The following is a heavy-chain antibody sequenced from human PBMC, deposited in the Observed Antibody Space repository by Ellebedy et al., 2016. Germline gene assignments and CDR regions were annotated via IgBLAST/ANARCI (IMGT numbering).Heavy chain of an antibody. CDR1: GASIMTYY. CDR3: ARDPLYGGYAD. CDR2: IYYGGNT. Sequence: SEPLSLTCTVPGASIMTYYWSWIPQSPERGLEWIAFIYYGGNTNYTPSLKSRVTVSVDASKNQFSLTLSSVTAADTAMYYFARDPLYGGYADWGQGTLVTVAS. J-gene: IGHJ4*02. D-gene: IGHD5-12*01. V-gene: IGHV4-59*01.